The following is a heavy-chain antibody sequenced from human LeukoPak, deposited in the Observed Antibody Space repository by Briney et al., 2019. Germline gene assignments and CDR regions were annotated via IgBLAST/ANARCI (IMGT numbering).Heavy chain of an antibody. D-gene: IGHD5-18*01. CDR2: IYYSGST. V-gene: IGHV4-39*07. Sequence: KSSETLSLTCTVSGGSISSSSYYWGCIRQPPGKGLECIGSIYYSGSTYYNPSLKSRVTLSLDKSKNQFSLKLSSVTAADTAVYYCARGGSHLWQPFDSWGQGTLVTVSS. J-gene: IGHJ4*02. CDR1: GGSISSSSYY. CDR3: ARGGSHLWQPFDS.